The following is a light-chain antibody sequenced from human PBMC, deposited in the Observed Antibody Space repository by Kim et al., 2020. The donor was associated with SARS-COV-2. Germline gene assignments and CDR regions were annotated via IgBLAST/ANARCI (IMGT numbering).Light chain of an antibody. CDR3: QASDSSHWV. CDR1: KLGDKY. J-gene: IGLJ3*02. Sequence: SYELTQPPSVSVSPGQTASITCSGDKLGDKYACWYQQKPGQSPVLVIYQDSKRPSGIPERFSGSNSGNTATLTISGTQAMDEADYYCQASDSSHWV. CDR2: QDS. V-gene: IGLV3-1*01.